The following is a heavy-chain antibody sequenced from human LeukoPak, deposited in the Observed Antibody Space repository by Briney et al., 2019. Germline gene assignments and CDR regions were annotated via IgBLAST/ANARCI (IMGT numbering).Heavy chain of an antibody. Sequence: GESLKISCKGSGYSFTNYWIGWVRQMPGKGLELMGLIYPGDSDTTYSPSFQGQVTISADKSITTAYLQWSSLKASDTAMYYCTRRMTRGVITSPFDSWGRGTLVSVSS. CDR1: GYSFTNYW. CDR2: IYPGDSDT. D-gene: IGHD3-10*01. CDR3: TRRMTRGVITSPFDS. V-gene: IGHV5-51*01. J-gene: IGHJ4*02.